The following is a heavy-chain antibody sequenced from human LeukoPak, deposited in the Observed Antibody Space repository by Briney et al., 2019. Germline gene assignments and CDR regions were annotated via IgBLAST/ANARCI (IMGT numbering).Heavy chain of an antibody. V-gene: IGHV4-39*01. D-gene: IGHD1-7*01. J-gene: IGHJ6*03. CDR1: GGSMITNTFY. CDR3: TRRTYSAYMDV. Sequence: SETLSLACTVSGGSMITNTFYWVWIRQPPGKGLEWIANMYYNGGGTQYNRSLANRVTISVDTSKNQFFLNLSSVTAADTAVYYCTRRTYSAYMDVWGQGTTVTGSS. CDR2: MYYNGGGT.